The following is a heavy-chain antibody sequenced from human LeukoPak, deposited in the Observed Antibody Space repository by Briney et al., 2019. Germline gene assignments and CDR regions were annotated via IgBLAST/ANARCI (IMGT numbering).Heavy chain of an antibody. J-gene: IGHJ3*02. Sequence: PSETLSLTCSVSGGSISIYYWTWIRQIPGKGLEWIGYIYYTGTTNYNPLFESRVTISVDKSKNQFSLKLSSVTAADTAVYYCGRVEPHASFLDAFDIWGQGTMVTVSS. V-gene: IGHV4-59*12. CDR2: IYYTGTT. D-gene: IGHD2-2*01. CDR1: GGSISIYY. CDR3: GRVEPHASFLDAFDI.